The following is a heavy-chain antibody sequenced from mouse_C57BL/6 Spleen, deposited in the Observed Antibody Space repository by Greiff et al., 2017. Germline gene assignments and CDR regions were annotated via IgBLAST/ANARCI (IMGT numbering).Heavy chain of an antibody. D-gene: IGHD2-10*01. V-gene: IGHV1-76*01. Sequence: VQLQESGAELVRPGASVKLSCKASGYTFTDYYINWVKQRPGQGLEWIARIYPGSGNTYYNEKFKGKATLTAEKSSSTAYMQLSSLTSEDSAVYFCARVPYYGNYGGYFDVWGTGTTVTVSS. CDR3: ARVPYYGNYGGYFDV. CDR1: GYTFTDYY. J-gene: IGHJ1*03. CDR2: IYPGSGNT.